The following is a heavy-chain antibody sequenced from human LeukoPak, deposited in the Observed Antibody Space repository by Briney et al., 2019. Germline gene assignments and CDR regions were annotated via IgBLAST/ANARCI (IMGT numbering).Heavy chain of an antibody. CDR2: IYTSGST. CDR3: ARLNLYYYYMDV. J-gene: IGHJ6*03. Sequence: PSETLSLTCTVSGGSISSGSYYWSWIRQPAGKGLEWIGRIYTSGSTNYNPSLKSRVTISLDTSKNQFSLKLSSVTAADTAVYYCARLNLYYYYMDVWGKGTTVTVSS. V-gene: IGHV4-61*02. CDR1: GGSISSGSYY.